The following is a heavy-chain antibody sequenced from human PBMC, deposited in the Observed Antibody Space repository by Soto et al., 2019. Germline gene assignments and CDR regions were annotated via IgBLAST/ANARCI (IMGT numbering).Heavy chain of an antibody. CDR2: IKQDGSEK. D-gene: IGHD3-10*01. J-gene: IGHJ3*02. CDR1: VFTFSIYW. V-gene: IGHV3-7*03. Sequence: PWGSLRISCASSVFTFSIYWMSWVRQAPGKGLEWVANIKQDGSEKYYVDSVKGRFTISRDNAKNSLYLQMNSLRAEDTAVYYCARERRITHAFDIWGQGTMVTVSS. CDR3: ARERRITHAFDI.